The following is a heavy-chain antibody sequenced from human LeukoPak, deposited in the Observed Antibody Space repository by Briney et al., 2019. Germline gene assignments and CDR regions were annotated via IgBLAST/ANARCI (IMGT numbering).Heavy chain of an antibody. CDR1: GGSISSYY. CDR3: ARDLGYDSSGYYL. V-gene: IGHV4-59*01. D-gene: IGHD3-22*01. Sequence: SETLSLTYTVSGGSISSYYWSWLRQPPGKGLEWIGCVYYSGSTNYNPSLKSRVTISVDTSKNQFSLKLSSVTAADTAVYYCARDLGYDSSGYYLWGQGTLVTVYS. CDR2: VYYSGST. J-gene: IGHJ4*02.